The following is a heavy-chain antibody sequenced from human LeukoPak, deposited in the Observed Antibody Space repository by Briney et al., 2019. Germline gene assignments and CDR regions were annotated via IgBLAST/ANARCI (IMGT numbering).Heavy chain of an antibody. CDR1: GYTLTELS. Sequence: ASVKVSCKVSGYTLTELSMHWVRQAPGKGLEWMGGFDPEDGETIYAQKFQGRVTMTEDTSTDTAYMELSSLRSEDTAVYYCARGGYSYDYRNYYYYYMDVWGKGTTVTVSS. CDR2: FDPEDGET. J-gene: IGHJ6*03. D-gene: IGHD5-18*01. V-gene: IGHV1-24*01. CDR3: ARGGYSYDYRNYYYYYMDV.